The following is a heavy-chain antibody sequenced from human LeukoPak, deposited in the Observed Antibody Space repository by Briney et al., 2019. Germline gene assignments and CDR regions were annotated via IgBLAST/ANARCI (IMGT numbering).Heavy chain of an antibody. J-gene: IGHJ4*02. CDR1: GGSISSSSYY. V-gene: IGHV4-39*01. D-gene: IGHD2-2*01. CDR2: IYYSGST. CDR3: AAREECSSISCPPFDY. Sequence: SETLSLTCTVSGGSISSSSYYWGWIRQPPGKGLEWIGSIYYSGSTYYNPSLKSRVTISVDTSKNQFSLKLSSVTAADTAVFYCAAREECSSISCPPFDYWGQGTLVTVSS.